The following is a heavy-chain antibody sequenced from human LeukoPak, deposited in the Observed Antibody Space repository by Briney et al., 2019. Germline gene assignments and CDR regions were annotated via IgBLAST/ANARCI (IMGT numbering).Heavy chain of an antibody. CDR1: GFTFSSYW. D-gene: IGHD3-9*01. CDR2: IRGSGGST. CDR3: AKDLGYYDILTGYPEFDY. V-gene: IGHV3-23*01. Sequence: GGSLRLSCAASGFTFSSYWMSWVRQAPGKGLEWVSAIRGSGGSTYYADSVKGRFTISRDNSKNTLYLQMNSLRAEDTAVYYCAKDLGYYDILTGYPEFDYWGQGTLVTVSS. J-gene: IGHJ4*02.